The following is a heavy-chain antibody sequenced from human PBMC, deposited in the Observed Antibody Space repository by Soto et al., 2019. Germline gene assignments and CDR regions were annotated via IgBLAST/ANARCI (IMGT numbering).Heavy chain of an antibody. J-gene: IGHJ6*02. V-gene: IGHV1-69*01. CDR2: IIPFFGTS. CDR1: GGTFSSYA. CDR3: ARVGYSTNYGMAV. Sequence: QVQLVQSGAEVMKHGSSVKVSCKASGGTFSSYAVNWVRQAPGQGLEWMGGIIPFFGTSNYAQKFQGRVTITADESTSTAYMELRSLRSEDTAVYYCARVGYSTNYGMAVWGQGTTVTVSS. D-gene: IGHD6-13*01.